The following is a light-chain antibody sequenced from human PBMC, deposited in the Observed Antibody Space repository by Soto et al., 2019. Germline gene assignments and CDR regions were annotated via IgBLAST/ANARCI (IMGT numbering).Light chain of an antibody. CDR1: QSISSY. V-gene: IGKV1-39*01. CDR3: RQSYSTPRGVT. Sequence: DIQMTQSPSSLSASVGDRVTITCRASQSISSYLNWYQQKPGKAPKLLIYAASSLQSGVPSRFSGSGSGTDFTLTISSLQPEDFATYYCRQSYSTPRGVTFGGGTKVEIK. CDR2: AAS. J-gene: IGKJ4*01.